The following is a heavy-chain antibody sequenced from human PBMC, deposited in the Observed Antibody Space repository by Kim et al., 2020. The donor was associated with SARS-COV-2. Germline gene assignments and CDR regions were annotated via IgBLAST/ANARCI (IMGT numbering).Heavy chain of an antibody. CDR2: ISGSGGST. J-gene: IGHJ6*01. D-gene: IGHD4-17*01. V-gene: IGHV3-23*01. CDR3: AKAPRVRCASVVRSHYY. CDR1: GFTFSSYA. Sequence: GGSLRLSCAVSGFTFSSYAMSWVRQAPGKGLEWVSAISGSGGSTYYADSAKGRFTITRDNSKKTQYLQMNSLRAEDTAAYYCAKAPRVRCASVVRSHYY.